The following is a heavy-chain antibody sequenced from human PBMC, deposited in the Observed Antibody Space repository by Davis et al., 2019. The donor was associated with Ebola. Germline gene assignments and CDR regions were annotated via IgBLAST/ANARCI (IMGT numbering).Heavy chain of an antibody. V-gene: IGHV5-51*01. CDR1: GYSFTSYW. CDR2: IYPGDSDI. J-gene: IGHJ4*02. CDR3: ARQEALYGSIDN. D-gene: IGHD6-13*01. Sequence: GESLKISCKGSGYSFTSYWIGWVRQMPGKGLEWMGIIYPGDSDIRYRPSFEGQVTISVDRSISTAYLQWSSLKASDSAMYYCARQEALYGSIDNWGQGTLVTVSS.